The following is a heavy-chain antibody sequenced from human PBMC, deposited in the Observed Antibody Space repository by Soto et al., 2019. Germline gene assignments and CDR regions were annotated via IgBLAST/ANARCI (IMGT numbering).Heavy chain of an antibody. CDR1: GGTFSSYA. V-gene: IGHV1-69*13. D-gene: IGHD3-3*01. Sequence: SVKVSCKASGGTFSSYAISWVRQAPGQGLEWMGGIIPIFGTANYAQKFQGRVTVTADESTSTAYMELSSLRSEDTAVYYCASRRFLEPRPPLNYYYYGMDVWGQGTQVTVSS. CDR3: ASRRFLEPRPPLNYYYYGMDV. CDR2: IIPIFGTA. J-gene: IGHJ6*02.